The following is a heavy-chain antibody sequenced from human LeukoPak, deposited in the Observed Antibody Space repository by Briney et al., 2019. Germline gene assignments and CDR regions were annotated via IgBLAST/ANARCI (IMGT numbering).Heavy chain of an antibody. CDR1: GGSISGSSYY. V-gene: IGHV4-39*01. J-gene: IGHJ4*01. Sequence: SETLSLTCTVSGGSISGSSYYWGWLRQPPGKRLEWIGSIYYSGSTHYNPSLKSRVTISVDTSKNQFSLNLSSVTAADTAVYYCARHWNLLYYFDYWGHGTLVTVSS. CDR2: IYYSGST. D-gene: IGHD1-1*01. CDR3: ARHWNLLYYFDY.